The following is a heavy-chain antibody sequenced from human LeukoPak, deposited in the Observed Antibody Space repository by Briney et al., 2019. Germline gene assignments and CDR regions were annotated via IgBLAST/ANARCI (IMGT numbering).Heavy chain of an antibody. V-gene: IGHV4-4*02. CDR1: GGSIKSNNW. D-gene: IGHD6-6*01. CDR3: ARGRPSSNIAARGNWFDP. Sequence: SETLSLTCAVSGGSIKSNNWWSWVRQPPGKGLEWIGEIYHSGSTNYNPSLESRVTVSVDKSKNQFSLDLSSVTAADTAVYYCARGRPSSNIAARGNWFDPWGQGTLVTVSS. J-gene: IGHJ5*02. CDR2: IYHSGST.